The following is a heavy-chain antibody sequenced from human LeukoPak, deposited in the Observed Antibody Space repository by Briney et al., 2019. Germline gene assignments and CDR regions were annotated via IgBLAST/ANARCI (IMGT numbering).Heavy chain of an antibody. CDR1: GGSISSGDYY. V-gene: IGHV4-30-4*01. CDR3: ARVLSHGRRTPWGLPYGMDV. Sequence: PSETLSLTCTVSGGSISSGDYYWSWIRQPPGKGLEWIGYIYYSGSTYYNPSLKSRVTISVDTSKNQFSLKLSSVTAADTAVYYCARVLSHGRRTPWGLPYGMDVWGQGTTVTVSS. D-gene: IGHD7-27*01. J-gene: IGHJ6*02. CDR2: IYYSGST.